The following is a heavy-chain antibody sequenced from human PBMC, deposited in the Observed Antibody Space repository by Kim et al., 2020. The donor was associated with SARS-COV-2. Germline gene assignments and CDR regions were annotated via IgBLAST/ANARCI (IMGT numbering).Heavy chain of an antibody. CDR1: GFFFSDYY. CDR2: SSGRFHGYTT. V-gene: IGHV3-72*01. J-gene: IGHJ4*02. Sequence: GGSLRLSCAASGFFFSDYYMDWVRQAPGKGLEWAGPSSGRFHGYTTEHVAPVEGRFTVPRDHSKNLLFLLMNNLITEDTAVYDCATLVGGTQDLDHWGQGILVTVSS. D-gene: IGHD1-26*01. CDR3: ATLVGGTQDLDH.